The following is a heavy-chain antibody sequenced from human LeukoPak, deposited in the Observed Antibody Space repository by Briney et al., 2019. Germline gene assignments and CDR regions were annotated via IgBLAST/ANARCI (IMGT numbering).Heavy chain of an antibody. Sequence: GKSLRLSCEVSGFSFSYYGMHWVRQAPGKGLEWVAEIWHGGRDKYYADSVKGRFTISRENSKNTVYLQMNSLRPEDTAVYYCAREQVYYMDVWGKGTTVTVSS. V-gene: IGHV3-33*08. CDR2: IWHGGRDK. CDR3: AREQVYYMDV. J-gene: IGHJ6*03. CDR1: GFSFSYYG.